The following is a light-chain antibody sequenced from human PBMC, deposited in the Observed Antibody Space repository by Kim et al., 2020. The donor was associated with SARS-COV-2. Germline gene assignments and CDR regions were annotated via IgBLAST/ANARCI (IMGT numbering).Light chain of an antibody. Sequence: ASVGDRVTITCRANQGISNYLAWYQQKPGKVPSLLIYAASTLQSGVPSRFSGGGSGTDFTLTINSLQPEDVATYYCQNYNAVPRAFGQGTKVDIK. CDR2: AAS. V-gene: IGKV1-27*01. CDR3: QNYNAVPRA. CDR1: QGISNY. J-gene: IGKJ1*01.